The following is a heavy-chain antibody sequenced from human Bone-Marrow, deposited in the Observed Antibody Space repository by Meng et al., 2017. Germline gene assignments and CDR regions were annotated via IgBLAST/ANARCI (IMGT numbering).Heavy chain of an antibody. CDR1: GGSISGCSLY. CDR3: ARGKDYYDSSGYYPFDY. V-gene: IGHV4-39*07. J-gene: IGHJ4*02. CDR2: IYYSGRT. Sequence: GSLRLSCTVSGGSISGCSLYWGWNRQPQGKGLEWIGSIYYSGRTYDNPSLESRVTISVDTSKNQFSLKLSSETAADTAVYYCARGKDYYDSSGYYPFDYWGQGTLVTVSS. D-gene: IGHD3-22*01.